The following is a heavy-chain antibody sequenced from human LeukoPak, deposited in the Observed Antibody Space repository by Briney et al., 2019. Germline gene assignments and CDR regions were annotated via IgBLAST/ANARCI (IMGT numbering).Heavy chain of an antibody. Sequence: SETLSLPCAVYGGSFSGYYWSWIRQPPGKGLEWIGEINHSGSTNYNPSLKSRVTISVDTSKNQFSLKLSSVTAADTAVYYCAREGCSSTSCYYYYYYYMDVWGKGTTVTVSS. CDR2: INHSGST. V-gene: IGHV4-34*01. CDR3: AREGCSSTSCYYYYYYYMDV. D-gene: IGHD2-2*01. J-gene: IGHJ6*03. CDR1: GGSFSGYY.